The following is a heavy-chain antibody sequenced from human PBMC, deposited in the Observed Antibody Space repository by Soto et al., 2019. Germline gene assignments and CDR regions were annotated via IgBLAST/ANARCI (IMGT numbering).Heavy chain of an antibody. Sequence: QVQLVQSGSEVKKPGASVNVSCKAFGYACTSYGFSWVRQVPGQGLEWLGWISAFNGDTQYAQTMKGRLTVTTDTSTTTVHMQLRSLTPADTAVYYCTREAGWQRMVPYDWGQGTLV. V-gene: IGHV1-18*04. J-gene: IGHJ4*02. CDR1: GYACTSYG. D-gene: IGHD6-25*01. CDR3: TREAGWQRMVPYD. CDR2: ISAFNGDT.